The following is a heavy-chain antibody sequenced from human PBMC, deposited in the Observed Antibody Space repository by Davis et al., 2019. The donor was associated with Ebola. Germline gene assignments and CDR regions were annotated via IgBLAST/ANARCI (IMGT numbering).Heavy chain of an antibody. Sequence: GESLKISCKGSGYSFTSYWISWVRQMPGEGLEWMGIINPVDSDTRYSPSFRGQVIISVDKSISTAYLEWSSLKASDTAMYYCARHLSWANGMDVWGQGTTVAVSS. CDR2: INPVDSDT. CDR3: ARHLSWANGMDV. J-gene: IGHJ6*02. V-gene: IGHV5-51*01. D-gene: IGHD3-16*01. CDR1: GYSFTSYW.